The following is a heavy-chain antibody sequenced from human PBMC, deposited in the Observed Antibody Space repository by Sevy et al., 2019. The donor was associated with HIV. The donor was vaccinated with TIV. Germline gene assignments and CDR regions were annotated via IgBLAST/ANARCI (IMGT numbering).Heavy chain of an antibody. V-gene: IGHV4-34*01. CDR3: ARRAIAAAGSDY. J-gene: IGHJ4*01. Sequence: SETLSLTCAVYGGSFSGYYWSWIRQPPGKGLEWIGEINHSGSTNYNPSLKSRVTISVDTSKNQFSLKLSSVTAADTAVYYCARRAIAAAGSDYWGHGTLVAVSS. CDR1: GGSFSGYY. CDR2: INHSGST. D-gene: IGHD6-13*01.